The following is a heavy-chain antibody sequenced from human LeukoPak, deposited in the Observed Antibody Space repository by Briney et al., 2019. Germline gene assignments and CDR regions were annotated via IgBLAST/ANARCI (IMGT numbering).Heavy chain of an antibody. CDR2: NYPGDSET. CDR1: GYSFSSYW. CDR3: ARAFGGVVVGDDAFDI. J-gene: IGHJ3*02. V-gene: IGHV5-51*01. D-gene: IGHD3-16*02. Sequence: GESLKISCQASGYSFSSYWIAWVRQMPGKGLEWMGINYPGDSETKYSPSFQGQVTISVDKSINTAYLQWSSLKASDSAIYYCARAFGGVVVGDDAFDIWGQGTMVTVSS.